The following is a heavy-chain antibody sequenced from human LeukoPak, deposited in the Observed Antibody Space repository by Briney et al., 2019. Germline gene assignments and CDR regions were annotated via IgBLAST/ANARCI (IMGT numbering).Heavy chain of an antibody. CDR3: ARRWPARDAVMVSTMIKWYFDL. V-gene: IGHV3-30*02. D-gene: IGHD5-24*01. CDR1: GFTFSSYG. J-gene: IGHJ2*01. CDR2: IRYDGSNK. Sequence: GGSLRLSCAASGFTFSSYGMHWVRQAPGKGLGWAAFIRYDGSNKYYADSVKGRFTISRDNSKNTLYLQMNSLRAEDTAVYYCARRWPARDAVMVSTMIKWYFDLWGRGTLVTVPS.